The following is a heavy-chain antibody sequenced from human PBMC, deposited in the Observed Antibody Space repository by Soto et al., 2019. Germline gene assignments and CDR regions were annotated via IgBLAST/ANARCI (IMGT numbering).Heavy chain of an antibody. J-gene: IGHJ4*02. V-gene: IGHV4-31*03. CDR2: IYYSGST. CDR3: YGAKRYSSGWYGSQGTYFDY. CDR1: GGSISSGGYY. D-gene: IGHD6-19*01. Sequence: SETLSLTCTVSGGSISSGGYYWSWIRQHPGKGLEWIGYIYYSGSTYYNPSLKSRVTISVDTSKNQFSLKLSSVTAADTAVYYCYGAKRYSSGWYGSQGTYFDYWGQGTLVTVSS.